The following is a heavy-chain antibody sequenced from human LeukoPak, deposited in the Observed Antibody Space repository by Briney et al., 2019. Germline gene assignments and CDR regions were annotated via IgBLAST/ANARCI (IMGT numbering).Heavy chain of an antibody. CDR2: INHIGST. CDR1: GGSFSGYY. CDR3: ARLRYLADV. V-gene: IGHV4-34*01. Sequence: SETLSLTCAVYGGSFSGYYWSWIRQPPGKGLEWIGEINHIGSTKYNPSLKGRVTISVDTYKNQFSLKLSSVTAADTAVYYCARLRYLADVWGKGTTVTVSS. J-gene: IGHJ6*04. D-gene: IGHD3-9*01.